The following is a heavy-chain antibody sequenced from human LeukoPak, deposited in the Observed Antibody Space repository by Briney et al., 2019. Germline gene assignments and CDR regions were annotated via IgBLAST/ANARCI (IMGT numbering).Heavy chain of an antibody. J-gene: IGHJ4*02. D-gene: IGHD2-15*01. Sequence: PSQTLSLTCTVSGDSISSAGYFWSWIRHHPGKGLKWIGYIYYSGNTYYNPSVRSRLSISVDTSKSQFSLKLSSVTAADTAVYYCARRAYCSGGRCYSGYFDYWGQGTLVTVSS. CDR2: IYYSGNT. CDR3: ARRAYCSGGRCYSGYFDY. CDR1: GDSISSAGYF. V-gene: IGHV4-31*03.